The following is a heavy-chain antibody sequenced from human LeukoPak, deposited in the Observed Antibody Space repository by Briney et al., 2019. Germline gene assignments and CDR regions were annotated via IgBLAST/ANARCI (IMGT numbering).Heavy chain of an antibody. CDR3: ARGDGSGSLDYGMDV. J-gene: IGHJ6*02. CDR1: GFTVSSNY. CDR2: IYSGGST. V-gene: IGHV3-53*05. Sequence: GGSLRLSCAASGFTVSSNYMSWVRQAPGKGLEWVSVIYSGGSTYYADSVKGRFTISRDNSKNTLYLQMNSLRAEDTAVYYCARGDGSGSLDYGMDVWGQGTTVTVSS. D-gene: IGHD3-10*01.